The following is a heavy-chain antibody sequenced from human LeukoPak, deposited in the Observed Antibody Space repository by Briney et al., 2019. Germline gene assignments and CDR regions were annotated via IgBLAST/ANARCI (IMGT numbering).Heavy chain of an antibody. CDR2: IYYSGST. CDR1: GGSISSSSYY. V-gene: IGHV4-39*01. J-gene: IGHJ4*02. CDR3: ASFYYESSGNYYVPFDY. D-gene: IGHD3-22*01. Sequence: SETLSLTCTVSGGSISSSSYYWGWIRQPPGMGLEWIGTIYYSGSTYYNPSLKSRVTISLDTSKNQFSLWLSSVTAADTAVYYCASFYYESSGNYYVPFDYWGQGTLVTVSS.